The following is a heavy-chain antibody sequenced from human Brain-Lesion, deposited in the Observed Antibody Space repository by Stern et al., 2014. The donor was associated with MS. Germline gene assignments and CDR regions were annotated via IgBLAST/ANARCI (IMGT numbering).Heavy chain of an antibody. CDR1: GYTFTGYY. CDR3: ARGYYGSGRPQKGMDV. CDR2: INPNSGGT. Sequence: VQLVQSGAEVKKPGASAKVSCQASGYTFTGYYMYWVRQAPGTGLEWVGWINPNSGGTPYARKFQGRVTMTRDTSITTAYMELSRLRSDDTAVYYCARGYYGSGRPQKGMDVWGQGTTVTVSS. V-gene: IGHV1-2*02. D-gene: IGHD3-10*01. J-gene: IGHJ6*02.